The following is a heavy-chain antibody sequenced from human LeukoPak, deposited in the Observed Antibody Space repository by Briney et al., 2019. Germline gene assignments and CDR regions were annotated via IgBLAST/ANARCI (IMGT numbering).Heavy chain of an antibody. CDR3: ARSPHKYSSPRFAYFDY. CDR2: IIPILGIA. Sequence: SVKVSCKASGGTFSSYTISWVRQAPGQGLEWIGRIIPILGIANYAQKFQGRVTITADKSTSTAYMELSSLRSEDTAVYYCARSPHKYSSPRFAYFDYWGQGTLVTVSS. J-gene: IGHJ4*02. V-gene: IGHV1-69*02. D-gene: IGHD6-6*01. CDR1: GGTFSSYT.